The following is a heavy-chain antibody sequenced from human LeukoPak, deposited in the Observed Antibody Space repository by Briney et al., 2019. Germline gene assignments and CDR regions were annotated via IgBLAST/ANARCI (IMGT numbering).Heavy chain of an antibody. CDR3: ARQSSGNWFDP. CDR1: GASISSYY. V-gene: IGHV4-4*09. J-gene: IGHJ5*02. CDR2: VYASGST. Sequence: PSETLSLTCTVSGASISSYYWSWIRQSPGKGLECIGYVYASGSTNYNPFLKSRVAMSIDTSKNQFSLKLGSVTAADTAVYYCARQSSGNWFDPWGQGTLVTVSS.